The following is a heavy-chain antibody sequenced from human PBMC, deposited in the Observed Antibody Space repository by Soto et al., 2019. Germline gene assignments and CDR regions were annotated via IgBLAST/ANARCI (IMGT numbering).Heavy chain of an antibody. D-gene: IGHD3-10*01. CDR2: ISYDGTKK. V-gene: IGHV3-30*18. Sequence: QMQLVESGGGVVQPGRSLRLSCAASGFSFNSYGMHWVRQAPGKGLEWVAFISYDGTKKFYGDSVKGRFTISRDNSKSTLYLQMNSLRPEDMAVYYCAKTGVSVVRGVPQGFDYWGQGTLVTVSS. J-gene: IGHJ4*02. CDR3: AKTGVSVVRGVPQGFDY. CDR1: GFSFNSYG.